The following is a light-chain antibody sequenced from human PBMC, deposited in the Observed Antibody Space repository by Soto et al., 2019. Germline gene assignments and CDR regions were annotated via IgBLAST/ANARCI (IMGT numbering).Light chain of an antibody. CDR1: QSVSSSS. J-gene: IGKJ2*01. V-gene: IGKV3-20*01. Sequence: EIVLTQSPGTLSLSPGERATLSCRARQSVSSSSLAWYQQKPGQAPRLLIYGASSRATGIPDRFSGSGSGTDFPLTISRLEPEDVAVDYCQQYGSSPPYTFGQGTKLEIK. CDR2: GAS. CDR3: QQYGSSPPYT.